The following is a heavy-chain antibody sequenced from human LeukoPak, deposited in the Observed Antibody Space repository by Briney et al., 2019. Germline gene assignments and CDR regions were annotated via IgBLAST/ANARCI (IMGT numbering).Heavy chain of an antibody. D-gene: IGHD5-24*01. Sequence: ASVKVSCKASGYTFTSYGISWVRQAPGQRLEWMGWINAGNGNTKYSQKFQGRVTITRDTSASTAYMELSSLRSEDTAVYYCARPSRWLQYLYFDYWGQGTLVTVSS. CDR1: GYTFTSYG. CDR3: ARPSRWLQYLYFDY. J-gene: IGHJ4*02. V-gene: IGHV1-3*01. CDR2: INAGNGNT.